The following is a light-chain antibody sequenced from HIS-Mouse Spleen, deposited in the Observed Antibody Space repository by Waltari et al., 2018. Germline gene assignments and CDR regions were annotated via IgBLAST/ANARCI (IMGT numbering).Light chain of an antibody. CDR2: LNSDGSH. CDR1: SWPSSYA. Sequence: QLVLTQSPSASPPLGASVKLTCTLSSWPSSYAIAWHQQQPEKGPRYLMKLNSDGSHSKGDGIPDRFSGSSSGAERYLTISSLQSEDEADYYCQTWGTGIRVFGGGTKLTVL. CDR3: QTWGTGIRV. J-gene: IGLJ2*01. V-gene: IGLV4-69*01.